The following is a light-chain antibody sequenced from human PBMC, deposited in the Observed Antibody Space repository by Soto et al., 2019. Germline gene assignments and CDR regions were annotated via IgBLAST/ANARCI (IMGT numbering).Light chain of an antibody. J-gene: IGKJ3*01. Sequence: EIVLTQSPGTLSLSPGERATLSCRASQSISSSYLAWYQHKPGQAPRLLLFATSIRATGIPDGISGSGSGTDFTLSISRLEPEDFAVYYCQQYDTSPFTFGPGTKVDIK. V-gene: IGKV3-20*01. CDR1: QSISSSY. CDR2: ATS. CDR3: QQYDTSPFT.